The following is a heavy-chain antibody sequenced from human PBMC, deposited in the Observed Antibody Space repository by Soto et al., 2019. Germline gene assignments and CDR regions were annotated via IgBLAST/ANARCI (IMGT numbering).Heavy chain of an antibody. V-gene: IGHV4-34*01. Sequence: QVQLQQWGAGLLKPSETLSLTCAVYGWSFSGYYWTWIRQPPGTGLEWIGEINHSGSNNYNPSLMGRVTISVDTSTHQISLKLTSVTAADTAVYYCARDKITGLFDYWGQGTLLTVS. CDR3: ARDKITGLFDY. D-gene: IGHD2-8*02. J-gene: IGHJ4*02. CDR1: GWSFSGYY. CDR2: INHSGSN.